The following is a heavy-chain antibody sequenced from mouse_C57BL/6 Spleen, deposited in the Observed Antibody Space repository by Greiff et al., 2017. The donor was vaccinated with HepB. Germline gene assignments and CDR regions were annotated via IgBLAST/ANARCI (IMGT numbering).Heavy chain of an antibody. CDR1: GYTFTSYW. D-gene: IGHD3-2*02. V-gene: IGHV1-59*01. Sequence: QVQLQQPGAELVRPGTSVKLSCKASGYTFTSYWMHWVKQRPGQGLEWIGVIDPSDSYTNYNQKFKGKATLTVDTSSSTAYMQLSSLTSEDYAVYYCARSAAQADYFDYWGQGTTLTVSS. CDR3: ARSAAQADYFDY. J-gene: IGHJ2*01. CDR2: IDPSDSYT.